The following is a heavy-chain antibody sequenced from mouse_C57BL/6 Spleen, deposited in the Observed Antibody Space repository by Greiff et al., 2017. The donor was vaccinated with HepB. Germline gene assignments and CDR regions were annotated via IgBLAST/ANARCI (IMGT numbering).Heavy chain of an antibody. J-gene: IGHJ3*01. V-gene: IGHV1-76*01. Sequence: VQLQQSGAELVRPGASVKLSCKASGYTFTDYYINWVKQRPGQGLEWIARIYPGSGNTYYNEKFKGKATLTAEKSSSTAYMQLSSLTSEDSAVYFCARSVGYYEGTWFAYWGQGTLVTVSA. CDR2: IYPGSGNT. CDR3: ARSVGYYEGTWFAY. CDR1: GYTFTDYY. D-gene: IGHD2-3*01.